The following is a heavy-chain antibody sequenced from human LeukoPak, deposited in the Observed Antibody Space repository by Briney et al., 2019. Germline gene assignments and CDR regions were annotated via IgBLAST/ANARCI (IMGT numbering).Heavy chain of an antibody. V-gene: IGHV3-21*01. CDR2: ISSSSSYI. D-gene: IGHD2-15*01. CDR1: GFTFSSYS. J-gene: IGHJ3*02. Sequence: GGSLRLSCAASGFTFSSYSMNWVRRAPGKGLEWVSSISSSSSYIYYADSVKGRFTISRDNAKNSLYLQMNSLRGEDTAVYYCARESGYCSGGSCRNDAFDIWGQGTMVTVSS. CDR3: ARESGYCSGGSCRNDAFDI.